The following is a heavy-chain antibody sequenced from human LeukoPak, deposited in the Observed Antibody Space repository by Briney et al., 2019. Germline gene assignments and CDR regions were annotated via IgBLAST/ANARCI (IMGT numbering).Heavy chain of an antibody. D-gene: IGHD6-19*01. V-gene: IGHV4-34*01. CDR1: GGSFSGYY. CDR2: INHSGST. CDR3: ARYKAVAGTANWFDP. Sequence: SETLSLTCAVYGGSFSGYYWSWIRQPPGKGLEWIGEINHSGSTNYNPSLKSRVTISVDTSKNQFSLKLSPVTAADTAVYYCARYKAVAGTANWFDPWGQGTLVTVSS. J-gene: IGHJ5*02.